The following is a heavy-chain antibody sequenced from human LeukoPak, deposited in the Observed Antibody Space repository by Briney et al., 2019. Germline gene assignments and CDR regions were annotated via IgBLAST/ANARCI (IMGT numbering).Heavy chain of an antibody. D-gene: IGHD1-26*01. CDR1: GFTFTSSA. V-gene: IGHV1-58*02. CDR3: AAVIDSGSYYVADY. J-gene: IGHJ4*02. CDR2: IVVGSGNT. Sequence: GISVKVSRKASGFTFTSSAMQWVRQARGQRLEWIGWIVVGSGNTNYAQKFQERVTITRDMSTSTAYMELSSLRSEDTAVYYCAAVIDSGSYYVADYWGQGTLVTVSS.